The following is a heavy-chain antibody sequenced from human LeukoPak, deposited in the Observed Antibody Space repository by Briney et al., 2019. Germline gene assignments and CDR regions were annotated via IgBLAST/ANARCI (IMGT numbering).Heavy chain of an antibody. CDR2: INHSGST. J-gene: IGHJ4*02. CDR3: ARGGRYQLLYYFDY. V-gene: IGHV4-34*01. D-gene: IGHD2-2*01. Sequence: PSETLSLTCAVYGGSFSCYYWSWIRQPPGKGLEWIGEINHSGSTNYNPSLKSRVTISVDTSKNQFSLKLSSVTAADTAVYYCARGGRYQLLYYFDYWGQGTLVTVSS. CDR1: GGSFSCYY.